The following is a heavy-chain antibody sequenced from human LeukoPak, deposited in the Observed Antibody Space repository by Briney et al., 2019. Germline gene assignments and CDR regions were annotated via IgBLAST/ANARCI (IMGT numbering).Heavy chain of an antibody. CDR2: ISRASESI. D-gene: IGHD1-1*01. V-gene: IGHV3-21*01. CDR3: ARGTTDTTRWFDP. Sequence: GRSLRLSCAASGFTFSGYGMHWVRQAPGKGLEWVSIISRASESIFYADSVKGRFTISRDNAKNSLYLQMNGLRADDTAAYYCARGTTDTTRWFDPWGQGTPVTVSS. J-gene: IGHJ5*02. CDR1: GFTFSGYG.